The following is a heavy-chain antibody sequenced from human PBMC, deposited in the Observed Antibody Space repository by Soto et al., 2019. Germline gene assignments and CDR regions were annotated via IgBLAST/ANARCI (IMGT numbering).Heavy chain of an antibody. CDR1: GGTFSRYA. V-gene: IGHV1-69*06. Sequence: GASVKVSCKASGGTFSRYAISWVRQAPGQGLEWMGGIIPIFGTANYAQKFQGRVTITADKSTSTAYMELSSLRSEDTAVYYCARSRTTVVPPFDPWGQGTLVAVSS. J-gene: IGHJ5*02. CDR3: ARSRTTVVPPFDP. D-gene: IGHD4-17*01. CDR2: IIPIFGTA.